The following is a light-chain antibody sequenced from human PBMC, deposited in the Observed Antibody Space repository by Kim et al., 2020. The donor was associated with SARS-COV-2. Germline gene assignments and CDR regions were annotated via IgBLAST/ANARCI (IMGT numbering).Light chain of an antibody. CDR2: KAS. CDR1: QNISTL. V-gene: IGKV1-5*03. CDR3: QQYSSSPWT. Sequence: AYVGDRVTITCRASQNISTLLAWYQQRPGTAPNLLIYKASILETGVTSTFSGRGSGTEFTLTISCLRPEDYATYYCQQYSSSPWTFGQGTKVDIK. J-gene: IGKJ1*01.